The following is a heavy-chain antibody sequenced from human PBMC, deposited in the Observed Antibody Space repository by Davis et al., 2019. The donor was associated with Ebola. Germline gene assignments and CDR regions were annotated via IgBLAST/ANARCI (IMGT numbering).Heavy chain of an antibody. CDR1: GFTVSSNY. Sequence: GESLKLSCAASGFTVSSNYMSWVRQAPGKGLEWVSVIYSGGSTYYADSVKGRFTISRDNSKNTLYLQMNSLRAEDTAVYYCARLSPGIAVAGTSWFDPWGQGTLVTVSS. D-gene: IGHD6-19*01. CDR2: IYSGGST. CDR3: ARLSPGIAVAGTSWFDP. V-gene: IGHV3-53*01. J-gene: IGHJ5*02.